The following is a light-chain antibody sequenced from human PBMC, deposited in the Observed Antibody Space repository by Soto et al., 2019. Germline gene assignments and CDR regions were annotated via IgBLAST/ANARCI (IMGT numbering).Light chain of an antibody. V-gene: IGLV2-14*01. CDR3: SSYTSSSPVV. Sequence: QSAVTQPASVSGSPGRSITISCTGTSSDVGGYNYVSWYQQHPGKAPKLMIYDVSNRPSGVSNRFSGSKSGNTASLTISGLQAEDEADYYCSSYTSSSPVVFGGGTKLTVL. CDR1: SSDVGGYNY. CDR2: DVS. J-gene: IGLJ2*01.